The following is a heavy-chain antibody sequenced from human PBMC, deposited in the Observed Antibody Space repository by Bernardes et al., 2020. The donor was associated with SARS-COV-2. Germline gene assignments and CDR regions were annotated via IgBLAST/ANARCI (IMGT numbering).Heavy chain of an antibody. D-gene: IGHD3-10*01. CDR3: VREGGTSGRGMDV. CDR1: GGSISTYY. J-gene: IGHJ6*02. CDR2: MSASGSS. V-gene: IGHV4-4*07. Sequence: SETLSLTCSVSGGSISTYYWSWIRQPAGKGLEWIGRMSASGSSHHNPSLRSRITMSVDTPQNQISLELSSVTAADTAVYYCVREGGTSGRGMDVWGQGTTVTVSS.